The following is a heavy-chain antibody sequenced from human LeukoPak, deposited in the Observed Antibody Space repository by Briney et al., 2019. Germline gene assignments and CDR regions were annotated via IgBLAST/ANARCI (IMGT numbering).Heavy chain of an antibody. V-gene: IGHV3-23*01. CDR1: GFTFSSYA. CDR3: ANSRQWLATGNFDY. D-gene: IGHD6-19*01. CDR2: ISGSGGST. Sequence: PGGSLRLSCAASGFTFSSYAMSWVRQAPGKGLEWVSAISGSGGSTYYADSVKGRFTISRDNSKNTLYLRMNSLRAEDTAVYYCANSRQWLATGNFDYWGQGTLVTVSS. J-gene: IGHJ4*02.